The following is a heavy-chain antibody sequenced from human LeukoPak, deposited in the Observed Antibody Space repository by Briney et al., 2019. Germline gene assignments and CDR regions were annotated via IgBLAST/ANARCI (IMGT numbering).Heavy chain of an antibody. CDR3: ARERRQWLVFSWFDP. CDR2: INHSGST. V-gene: IGHV4-39*07. D-gene: IGHD6-19*01. J-gene: IGHJ5*02. CDR1: GGSISSSSYY. Sequence: SETLSLTCTVSGGSISSSSYYWGWIRQPPGKGLEWIGEINHSGSTNYNPSLKSRVTISVDTSKNQFSLKLSSVTAADTAVYYCARERRQWLVFSWFDPWGQGTPVTVSS.